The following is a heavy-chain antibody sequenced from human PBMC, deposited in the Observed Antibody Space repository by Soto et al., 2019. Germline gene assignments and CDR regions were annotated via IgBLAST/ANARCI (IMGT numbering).Heavy chain of an antibody. D-gene: IGHD1-26*01. Sequence: GASVKVSCKASGYTFTSYYMHWVRQAPGQGLEWMGIINPSGGSTSYAQKFQGRVTMTRDTSTSTVYMELSSLRSEDTAVYYCARVGRNCYYYYGMDVWGQGTTVTVSS. CDR2: INPSGGST. CDR1: GYTFTSYY. CDR3: ARVGRNCYYYYGMDV. J-gene: IGHJ6*02. V-gene: IGHV1-46*01.